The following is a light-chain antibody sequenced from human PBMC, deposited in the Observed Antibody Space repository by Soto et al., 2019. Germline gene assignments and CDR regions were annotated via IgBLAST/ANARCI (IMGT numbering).Light chain of an antibody. CDR3: QQYNSCPWT. J-gene: IGKJ1*01. CDR2: KAS. Sequence: DIQMTQSPSTLSASVGDRVTITCRASQSISSWLAWYQQKPGKAPKLLIYKASSLESGVPSRFSGSGSGTESTLTISSLQPDDFATYYCQQYNSCPWTFGQGTKVEIK. V-gene: IGKV1-5*03. CDR1: QSISSW.